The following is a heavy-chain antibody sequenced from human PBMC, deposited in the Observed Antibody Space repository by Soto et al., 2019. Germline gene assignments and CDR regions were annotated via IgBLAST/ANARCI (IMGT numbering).Heavy chain of an antibody. CDR2: INPNSGGT. CDR1: GYTFTGYY. J-gene: IGHJ4*02. D-gene: IGHD4-17*01. V-gene: IGHV1-2*04. CDR3: ARLENGDRRFDY. Sequence: QVQLVQSGAEVKKPGASVKVSCKASGYTFTGYYMHWVRQAPGQGLEWMGWINPNSGGTNYAPKFKGWVTMTRDTYISTAYMELSRLRSDDTAVYYCARLENGDRRFDYWGQGTLVTVSS.